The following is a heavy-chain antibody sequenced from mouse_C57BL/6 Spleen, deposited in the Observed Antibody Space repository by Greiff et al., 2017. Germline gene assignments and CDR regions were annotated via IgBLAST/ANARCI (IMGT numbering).Heavy chain of an antibody. Sequence: VQLQQPGAELVKPGASVKLSCKASGYTFTSYWMQWVKQRPGQGLEWIGEFDPSDSYTNYNQKFKGKATLTVDTSSSTAYLQLSSLTSEDYSVYYCARSNSNDGAYWGQGTLVTVSA. CDR3: ARSNSNDGAY. J-gene: IGHJ3*01. CDR2: FDPSDSYT. V-gene: IGHV1-50*01. CDR1: GYTFTSYW. D-gene: IGHD2-12*01.